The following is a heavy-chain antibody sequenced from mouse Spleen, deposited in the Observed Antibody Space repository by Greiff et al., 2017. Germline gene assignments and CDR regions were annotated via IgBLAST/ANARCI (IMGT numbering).Heavy chain of an antibody. V-gene: IGHV1-59*01. J-gene: IGHJ2*01. Sequence: QVQLKQSGAELVRPGTSVKLSCKASGYTFTSYWMHWVKQRPGQGLEWIGVIDPSDSYTNYNQKFKGKATLTVDTSSSTAYMQLSSLTSEDSAVYYCARSLYDGYYGGYFDYWGQGTTLTVSS. CDR2: IDPSDSYT. D-gene: IGHD2-3*01. CDR1: GYTFTSYW. CDR3: ARSLYDGYYGGYFDY.